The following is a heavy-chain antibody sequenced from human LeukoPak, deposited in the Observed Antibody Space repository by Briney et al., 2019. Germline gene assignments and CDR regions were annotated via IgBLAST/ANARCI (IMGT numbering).Heavy chain of an antibody. CDR2: ISSSSSYI. D-gene: IGHD3-9*01. Sequence: GGSLRLSCAASGFTFSSYSMNWVRQAPGKGLKWVSSISSSSSYIYYADSVKGRFTISRDNAKNSLYLQMNSLRAEDTAVYYCARDLEDYDILTGYYYYMDVWGKGTTVTVSS. CDR1: GFTFSSYS. CDR3: ARDLEDYDILTGYYYYMDV. V-gene: IGHV3-21*01. J-gene: IGHJ6*03.